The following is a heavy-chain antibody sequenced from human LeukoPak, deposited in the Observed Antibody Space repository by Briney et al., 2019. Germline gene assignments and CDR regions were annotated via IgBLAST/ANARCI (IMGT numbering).Heavy chain of an antibody. CDR1: GYTFTSYA. CDR2: INTNTGNP. D-gene: IGHD6-13*01. CDR3: ARDSNIAAAGTLGA. V-gene: IGHV7-4-1*02. J-gene: IGHJ5*02. Sequence: ASVKVSCKASGYTFTSYAMNWVQQAPGQGLEWMGWINTNTGNPTYAQGFTGRFVFSLDTSVSTAYLQISSLKAEDTAVYYCARDSNIAAAGTLGAWGQGTLVTVSS.